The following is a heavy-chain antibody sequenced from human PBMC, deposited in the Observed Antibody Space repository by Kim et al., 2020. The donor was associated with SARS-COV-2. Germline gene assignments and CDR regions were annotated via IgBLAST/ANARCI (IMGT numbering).Heavy chain of an antibody. CDR1: GFTFKDYA. J-gene: IGHJ4*02. Sequence: GGSLRLSCVASGFTFKDYAMSWVRQAPGKGLEWVATIGGDGSRIDYRDSVKGRLAIFSDNSKNTVYLQLNSLRVEDTAVYYCAKYDQRYPEGNWGQG. D-gene: IGHD3-3*01. CDR3: AKYDQRYPEGN. V-gene: IGHV3-23*01. CDR2: IGGDGSRI.